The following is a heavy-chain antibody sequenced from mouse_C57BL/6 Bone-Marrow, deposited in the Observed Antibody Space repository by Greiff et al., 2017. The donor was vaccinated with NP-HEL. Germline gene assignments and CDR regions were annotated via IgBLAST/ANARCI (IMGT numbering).Heavy chain of an antibody. CDR1: GYTFTSYW. J-gene: IGHJ3*01. CDR2: IHPNSGST. CDR3: AGTEFITTVVATGRFAY. Sequence: QVQLQQPGAELVKPGASVKLSCKASGYTFTSYWMHWVKQRPGQGLEWIGMIHPNSGSTNYNEKFKSKATLTVDKSSSTAYMQLSSLTSEDSAVYYCAGTEFITTVVATGRFAYWGQGTLVTVSA. V-gene: IGHV1-64*01. D-gene: IGHD1-1*01.